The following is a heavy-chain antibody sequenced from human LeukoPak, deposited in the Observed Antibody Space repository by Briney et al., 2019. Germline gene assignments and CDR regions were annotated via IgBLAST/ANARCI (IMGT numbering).Heavy chain of an antibody. J-gene: IGHJ4*02. D-gene: IGHD3-9*01. CDR3: ASQHDILTGYYFDY. CDR1: GFTFSSYS. V-gene: IGHV3-48*04. Sequence: RTGGSLRLSCAASGFTFSSYSMNWVRQAPGKGLEWISYISSSSSTIYYADSVEGRFTISRDNAKNSLYLQMNSLRAEDTAVYYCASQHDILTGYYFDYWGQGTLVTVSS. CDR2: ISSSSSTI.